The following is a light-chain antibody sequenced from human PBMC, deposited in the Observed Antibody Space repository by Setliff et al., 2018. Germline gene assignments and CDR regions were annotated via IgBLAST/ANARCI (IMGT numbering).Light chain of an antibody. CDR2: RAS. J-gene: IGKJ5*01. Sequence: AIQLTQSPSSLSASVGDRVTISCRASQAISSNLAWYQQKPGKAPNLLIYRASNLVGGVPSRSTGSGSGTDFTLTISSLQPEDFATYYCQHFNSYPITFGQGTRLEIK. CDR3: QHFNSYPIT. V-gene: IGKV1-13*02. CDR1: QAISSN.